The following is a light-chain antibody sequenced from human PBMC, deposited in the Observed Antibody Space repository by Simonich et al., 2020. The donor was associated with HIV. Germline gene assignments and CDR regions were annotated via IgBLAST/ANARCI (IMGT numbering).Light chain of an antibody. CDR1: QSISNY. Sequence: IQMNQSPSSLSASVGDSVTITYRASQSISNYLNWSRQKPGKAPKLLIYAASSLQSGVPSRFSGRGSGTEFTLTISSLQSEDFAVYYCQQYNNWPPFTFGPGTKVDIK. CDR2: AAS. CDR3: QQYNNWPPFT. J-gene: IGKJ3*01. V-gene: IGKV1-39*01.